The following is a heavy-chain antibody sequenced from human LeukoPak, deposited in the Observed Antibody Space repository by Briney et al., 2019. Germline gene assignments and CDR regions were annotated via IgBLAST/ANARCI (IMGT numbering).Heavy chain of an antibody. CDR2: IYYSGST. J-gene: IGHJ5*02. D-gene: IGHD2-2*01. Sequence: PSQTLSLTCTVSGGSISSGDYYWSWIRQPPGKGLEWIGYIYYSGSTYYNPSLKSRVTISVDTSKNQFSLKLSSVTAADTAVYYCARVRAIIVVPAADRVNWFDPWGQGTLVTVSS. V-gene: IGHV4-30-4*08. CDR3: ARVRAIIVVPAADRVNWFDP. CDR1: GGSISSGDYY.